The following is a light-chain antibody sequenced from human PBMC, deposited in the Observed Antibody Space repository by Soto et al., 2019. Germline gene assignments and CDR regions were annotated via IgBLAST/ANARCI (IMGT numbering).Light chain of an antibody. Sequence: EIVLTQSPATLSTLQGDRVTLSCRASQYINTRLAWYQHRPGQAPRLLIYQTSLRAAGIPARFSASGSGTDFTLTISDVQPEDFAFYYCHQRQRWPRTFGQGTKVDIK. V-gene: IGKV3-11*01. J-gene: IGKJ1*01. CDR3: HQRQRWPRT. CDR2: QTS. CDR1: QYINTR.